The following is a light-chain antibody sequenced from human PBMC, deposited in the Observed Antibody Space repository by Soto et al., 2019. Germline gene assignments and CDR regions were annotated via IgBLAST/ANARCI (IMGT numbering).Light chain of an antibody. CDR2: GAS. CDR3: QQYNSWPPLT. V-gene: IGKV3-15*01. CDR1: QSVSSN. J-gene: IGKJ4*01. Sequence: EIVMTQSPATLSVSRGERATLSCRASQSVSSNLAWYQQKPGQAPRLLIYGASTRATGIPARFSGSGSGTEFPLTISSLQSEDLAVYYSQQYNSWPPLTFGGGTKVEIK.